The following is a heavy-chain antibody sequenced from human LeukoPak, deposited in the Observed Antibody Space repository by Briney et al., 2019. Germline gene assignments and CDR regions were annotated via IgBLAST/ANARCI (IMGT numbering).Heavy chain of an antibody. V-gene: IGHV4-59*01. CDR1: GGSISSYY. CDR3: AGDVTGAFDI. D-gene: IGHD2-8*02. Sequence: SETLSLTCTVSGGSISSYYWSWIRQPPGKGLEWIGYIYYSGSTNYNPSLKSRVTISVDTSKNQFSLKLSSVTAADTAVYYCAGDVTGAFDIWGQGTMVTVSS. CDR2: IYYSGST. J-gene: IGHJ3*02.